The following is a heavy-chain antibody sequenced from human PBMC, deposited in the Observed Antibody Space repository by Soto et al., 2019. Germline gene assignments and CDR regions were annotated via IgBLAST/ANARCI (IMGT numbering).Heavy chain of an antibody. Sequence: QVQLVQSGAEVKKPGASVKVSCKASGYTFTSYGISWVRQAPGQGLEWMGWISTYNGNTKYAQKLQGRVTMTTDTFTSTAYMELMSLRSYETAVFYCAREMVRGVGYEYWGQGTLVTVSS. CDR1: GYTFTSYG. D-gene: IGHD3-10*01. V-gene: IGHV1-18*01. CDR2: ISTYNGNT. J-gene: IGHJ4*02. CDR3: AREMVRGVGYEY.